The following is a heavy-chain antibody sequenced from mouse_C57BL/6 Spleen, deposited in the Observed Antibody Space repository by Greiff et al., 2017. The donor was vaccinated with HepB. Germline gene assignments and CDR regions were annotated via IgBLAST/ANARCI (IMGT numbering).Heavy chain of an antibody. Sequence: VQLQQSGPELVKPGASVKISCKASGYAFSSSWMNWVKQRPGKGLEWIGRIYPGDGDTNYNGKFKGKATLTADKSSSTAYMQLSRLTSEDSAVYFCASEGEGGFDYWGQGTTLTVSS. J-gene: IGHJ2*01. V-gene: IGHV1-82*01. CDR1: GYAFSSSW. CDR3: ASEGEGGFDY. CDR2: IYPGDGDT.